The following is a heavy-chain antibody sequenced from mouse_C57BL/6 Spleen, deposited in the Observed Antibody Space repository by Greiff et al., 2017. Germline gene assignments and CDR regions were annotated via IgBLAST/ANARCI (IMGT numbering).Heavy chain of an antibody. CDR2: INPNNGGT. CDR3: TRPEEFPRALDH. CDR1: GYTFTDYY. J-gene: IGHJ4*01. Sequence: EVQLQQSGAELVKPGASVQISCKASGYTFTDYYMNWVKQSHGKSLEWIGDINPNNGGTSYNQKFKGKATLTVDKYSSTAYMELRILTCEDAAFDYCTRPEEFPRALDHWGQGTSGNVTS. V-gene: IGHV1-26*01.